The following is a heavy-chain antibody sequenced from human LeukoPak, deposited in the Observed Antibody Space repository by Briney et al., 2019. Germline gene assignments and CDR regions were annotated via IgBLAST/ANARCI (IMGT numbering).Heavy chain of an antibody. CDR3: ARDYYGSGSTQFDY. D-gene: IGHD3-10*01. J-gene: IGHJ4*02. CDR2: ISSSGSTI. V-gene: IGHV3-48*03. CDR1: GFTFSSYE. Sequence: GGSLRLSCAASGFTFSSYEMNWVRQAPGKGLEWASYISSSGSTIYYADSVKGRFTISRDNAKNSLYLQMNSLRAEDTAVYYCARDYYGSGSTQFDYWGQGTLVTVSS.